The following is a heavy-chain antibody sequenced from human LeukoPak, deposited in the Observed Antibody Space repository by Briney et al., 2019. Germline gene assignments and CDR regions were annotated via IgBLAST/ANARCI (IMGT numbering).Heavy chain of an antibody. CDR2: IYTSGST. J-gene: IGHJ3*02. D-gene: IGHD3-22*01. Sequence: SETLSLTCTVSGGSISSGSYYWSWIRQPAGKGLEWIGRIYTSGSTNYNPSLKSRVTISVDTSKNQFSLKPSSVTAADTAVYYCARSLDYYDSSGYSGAFDIWGQGTMVTVSS. CDR1: GGSISSGSYY. V-gene: IGHV4-61*02. CDR3: ARSLDYYDSSGYSGAFDI.